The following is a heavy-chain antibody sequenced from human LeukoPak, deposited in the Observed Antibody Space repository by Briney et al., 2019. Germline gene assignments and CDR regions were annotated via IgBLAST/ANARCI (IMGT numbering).Heavy chain of an antibody. CDR2: IIPIFGIP. Sequence: SVKVSCKASGGTFRTFAISWVRHAPGQGLEWMGGIIPIFGIPDSAQDFQGRVTTTADESTSTAYMELSSLRSEDTAVYYCARGPGEGGSSGYYYGKPEDPAEYYFDYWGQGTLVTVSS. V-gene: IGHV1-69*13. D-gene: IGHD3-22*01. J-gene: IGHJ4*02. CDR3: ARGPGEGGSSGYYYGKPEDPAEYYFDY. CDR1: GGTFRTFA.